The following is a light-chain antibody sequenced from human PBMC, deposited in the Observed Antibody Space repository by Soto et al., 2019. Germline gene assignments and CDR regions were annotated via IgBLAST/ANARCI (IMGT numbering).Light chain of an antibody. V-gene: IGKV3-15*01. CDR3: HPYNNWHT. CDR2: GAS. CDR1: QSVSSN. Sequence: EIVMTQSPATLSVSPGERATLSCSASQSVSSNLAWYQQKPGQAPRLLIYGASTRATGVPARFSGTGSGTEFTLTIRSLQSEDFAVYYGHPYNNWHTFGQGTKLEIK. J-gene: IGKJ2*01.